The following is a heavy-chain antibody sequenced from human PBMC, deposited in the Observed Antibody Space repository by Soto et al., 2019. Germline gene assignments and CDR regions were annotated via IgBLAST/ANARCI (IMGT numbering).Heavy chain of an antibody. J-gene: IGHJ6*02. CDR2: TWYDGSNK. Sequence: QVQLVESGGGVVQPGRSLRLSCAASGFTFSSYGMHWVRQAPGKGLEWVAVTWYDGSNKYYADSVKGRFTISRDNSKNTLYLQMNSLRAEDTAVYYCARGKEYQLLFGYYYYGMDVWGQGTTVTVSS. V-gene: IGHV3-33*01. CDR1: GFTFSSYG. D-gene: IGHD2-2*01. CDR3: ARGKEYQLLFGYYYYGMDV.